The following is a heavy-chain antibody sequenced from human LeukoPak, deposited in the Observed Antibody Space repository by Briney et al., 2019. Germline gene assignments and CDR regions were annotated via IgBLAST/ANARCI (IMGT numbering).Heavy chain of an antibody. V-gene: IGHV3-49*04. D-gene: IGHD1-26*01. Sequence: GGSLRLSCTASGFTFGDYAMSWVRQAPGEGLEWVGFIRGKAYGGTTEYAASVKGRFTISRDDSKSIAYLQMNSLRAEDTAVYYCAKDQPSYSGGYRLFDYWGQGTLVTVSS. CDR1: GFTFGDYA. J-gene: IGHJ4*02. CDR3: AKDQPSYSGGYRLFDY. CDR2: IRGKAYGGTT.